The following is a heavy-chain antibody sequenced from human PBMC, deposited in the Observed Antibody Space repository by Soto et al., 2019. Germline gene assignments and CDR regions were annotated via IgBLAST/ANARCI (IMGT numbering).Heavy chain of an antibody. CDR3: ARHIAVTGTRGFDY. CDR2: IYQSGTT. J-gene: IGHJ4*02. V-gene: IGHV4-4*02. Sequence: QVQLQESGPVLVKTSGTLSLTCAVSGGSISSGNWWSWVRQPPGEGLEWIGEIYQSGTTNYNPSLQSRVTISMDKSNNQFSLKLTSVTAADTAVYICARHIAVTGTRGFDYWGQGTLVTVSS. D-gene: IGHD6-19*01. CDR1: GGSISSGNW.